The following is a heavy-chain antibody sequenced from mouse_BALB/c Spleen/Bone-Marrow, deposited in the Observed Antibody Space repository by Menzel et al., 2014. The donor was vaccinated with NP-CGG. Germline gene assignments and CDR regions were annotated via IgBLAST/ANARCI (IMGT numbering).Heavy chain of an antibody. Sequence: QVQLKQSGAELVRPGSSVKISCKASGYPFSSYWMNWVEQRPGQGLEWIGQIYPGDGETNYNGKFKGNATLTADKSSSTAYMQLISLTSEDSAVYFCARKYGDYWGQGTTLTVSS. CDR2: IYPGDGET. CDR1: GYPFSSYW. J-gene: IGHJ2*01. CDR3: ARKYGDY. D-gene: IGHD2-10*02. V-gene: IGHV1-80*01.